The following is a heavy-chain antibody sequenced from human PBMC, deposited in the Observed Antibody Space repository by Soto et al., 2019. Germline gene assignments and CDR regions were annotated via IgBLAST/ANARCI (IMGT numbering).Heavy chain of an antibody. CDR2: IYYSGNT. D-gene: IGHD3-16*01. CDR1: GGSFSDYY. CDR3: AREGGESSDGLYYFDS. J-gene: IGHJ4*02. V-gene: IGHV4-34*01. Sequence: SETLSLTCSVYGGSFSDYYWSWIRQPPGKGLEWIGHIYYSGNTDYNPSLKSRLAISIDTSKNQFSLKLSSVTAADTAVYFCAREGGESSDGLYYFDSWGQGSLVTVSS.